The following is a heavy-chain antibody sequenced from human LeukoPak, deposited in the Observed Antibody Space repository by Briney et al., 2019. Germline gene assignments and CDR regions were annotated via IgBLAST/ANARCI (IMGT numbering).Heavy chain of an antibody. J-gene: IGHJ6*02. CDR2: IYHSGST. Sequence: SQTLSLTCAVSGGSISSGGYSLSWIRQPPGKGLEWIGYIYHSGSTYYNPSLKSRVTISVDRSKNQVSLKLSSVTAADTAVYYCARLSWYYYGMDVWGQGTTVTVSS. CDR1: GGSISSGGYS. D-gene: IGHD3-16*02. V-gene: IGHV4-30-2*02. CDR3: ARLSWYYYGMDV.